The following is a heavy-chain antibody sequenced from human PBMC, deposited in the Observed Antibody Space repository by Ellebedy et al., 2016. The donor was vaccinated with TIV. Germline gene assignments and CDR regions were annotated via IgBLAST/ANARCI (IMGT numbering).Heavy chain of an antibody. V-gene: IGHV1-2*02. CDR1: GYTFTGYY. Sequence: ASVKVSXXASGYTFTGYYMHWVRQAPGQGLEWMGWINPNSGGTNYAQKFQGRVTMTRDTSISTAYMELSRLRSEDTAVYYCARPGDYYDILTGYLAFDIWGQGTMVTVSS. CDR2: INPNSGGT. J-gene: IGHJ3*02. D-gene: IGHD3-9*01. CDR3: ARPGDYYDILTGYLAFDI.